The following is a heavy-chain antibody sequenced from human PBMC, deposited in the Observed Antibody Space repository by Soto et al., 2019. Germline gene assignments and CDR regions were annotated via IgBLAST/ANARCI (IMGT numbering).Heavy chain of an antibody. Sequence: VASVKVSCKASGYTFTGYYMHWVRQAPGQGLEWMGWINPNSGGTNYAQKFQGWVTMTRDTSISTAYMELSRLRSDDTAVYYCARDRITMVRGVITNGHWFDPWGQGTLVTVSS. J-gene: IGHJ5*02. CDR1: GYTFTGYY. D-gene: IGHD3-10*01. CDR3: ARDRITMVRGVITNGHWFDP. V-gene: IGHV1-2*04. CDR2: INPNSGGT.